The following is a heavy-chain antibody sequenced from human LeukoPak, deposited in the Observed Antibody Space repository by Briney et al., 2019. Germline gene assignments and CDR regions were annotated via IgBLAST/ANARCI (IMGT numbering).Heavy chain of an antibody. J-gene: IGHJ4*02. Sequence: ASVKVSCKASGYTFTGYYMHWVRQAPRQGLEWMGRINPNSGGTNYAQKFQGRVAMTRDTSISTAYMELSRLRSDDTAVYYCARRGIGSSGYYSDYWGQGTLVTVSS. CDR1: GYTFTGYY. CDR2: INPNSGGT. D-gene: IGHD3-22*01. CDR3: ARRGIGSSGYYSDY. V-gene: IGHV1-2*06.